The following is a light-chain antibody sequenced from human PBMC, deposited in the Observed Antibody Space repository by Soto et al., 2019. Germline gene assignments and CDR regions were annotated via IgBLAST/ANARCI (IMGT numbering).Light chain of an antibody. CDR3: AAWDDSLSVV. Sequence: QSALTQPPSVSGTPGQRVTISCSGSSSNIGSNYVYWYQQLPGTAPKLLIYRTNQRPSGVPDRFSGSRSGTSASLAISGLRSEDEADYYCAAWDDSLSVVFGGGTKLTVL. V-gene: IGLV1-47*01. CDR2: RTN. J-gene: IGLJ2*01. CDR1: SSNIGSNY.